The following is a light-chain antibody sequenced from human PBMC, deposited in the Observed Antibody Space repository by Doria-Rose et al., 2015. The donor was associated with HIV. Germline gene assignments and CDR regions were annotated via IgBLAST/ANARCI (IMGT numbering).Light chain of an antibody. CDR2: WTS. CDR1: QSLLYTSKNY. J-gene: IGKJ3*01. Sequence: DIRMTQSPESLGMSLGERATFNCKSNQSLLYTSKNYLAWYQQKPGQPPTLLIYWTSTRQSGVPARFSGSGSGTDFTLTISSLEAEDVAVYYCQQYYDTPSFGPGTTVDIK. V-gene: IGKV4-1*01. CDR3: QQYYDTPS.